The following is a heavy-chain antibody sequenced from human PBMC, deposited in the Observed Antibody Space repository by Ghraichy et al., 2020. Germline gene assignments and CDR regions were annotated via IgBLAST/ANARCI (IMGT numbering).Heavy chain of an antibody. CDR2: IYYSGST. V-gene: IGHV4-59*01. CDR1: GGSISSYY. D-gene: IGHD3-16*01. Sequence: SETLSLTCTVSGGSISSYYWSWIRQPPGKGLEWIGYIYYSGSTNYNPSLKSRVTISVDTSKNQFSLKLSSVTAADTAVYYCARLKSIGRAGTQFYYYYGMDVWGQGTTVTVSS. J-gene: IGHJ6*02. CDR3: ARLKSIGRAGTQFYYYYGMDV.